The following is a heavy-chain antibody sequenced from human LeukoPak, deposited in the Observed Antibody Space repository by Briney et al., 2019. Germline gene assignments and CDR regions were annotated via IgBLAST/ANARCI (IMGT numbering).Heavy chain of an antibody. V-gene: IGHV3-21*01. J-gene: IGHJ4*02. D-gene: IGHD4-23*01. CDR2: ISSSSSYI. Sequence: GRSLRLSCAASGFTFSSYGMNWVRQAPGKGLEWVSSISSSSSYIYYADSVKGRFTISRDNAKNSLFLQMNSLRAEDTAVYYCARGVDYGGNSGFDYWGQGTLVTVSS. CDR1: GFTFSSYG. CDR3: ARGVDYGGNSGFDY.